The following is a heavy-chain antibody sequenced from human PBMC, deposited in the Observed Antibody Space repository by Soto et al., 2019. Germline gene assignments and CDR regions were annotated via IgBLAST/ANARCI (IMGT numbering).Heavy chain of an antibody. Sequence: QVQLVQSGAEVKKPGASVKVSCKASGYTFTSYAMHWVRQAPGQRLEWMGWINAGNGNTKYSQKFQGRVTITRDTSASTAYMELSSLRSEDTAVYYCARVQYYGSGSYLSYWGQGTLVTVSS. CDR3: ARVQYYGSGSYLSY. CDR1: GYTFTSYA. D-gene: IGHD3-10*01. J-gene: IGHJ4*02. CDR2: INAGNGNT. V-gene: IGHV1-3*01.